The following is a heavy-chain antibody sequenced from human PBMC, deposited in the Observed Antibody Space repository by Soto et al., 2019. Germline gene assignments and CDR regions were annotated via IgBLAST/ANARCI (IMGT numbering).Heavy chain of an antibody. CDR1: GFTFSSYA. J-gene: IGHJ4*02. V-gene: IGHV3-23*01. CDR3: ARGPKIVGASLDY. CDR2: ISGSGGST. Sequence: EVQLLESGGGLVQPGGSLRLSCAASGFTFSSYAMSWVRQAPGKGLEWVSAISGSGGSTYYADSVKGRFTISRDNSKNTLYLQMNSPRSEDTAVYYCARGPKIVGASLDYWGQGTLVTVSS. D-gene: IGHD1-26*01.